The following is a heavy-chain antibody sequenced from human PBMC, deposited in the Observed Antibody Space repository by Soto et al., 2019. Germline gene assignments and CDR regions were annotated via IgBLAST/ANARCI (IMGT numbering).Heavy chain of an antibody. CDR2: INPSVGTT. CDR1: GYSFPNSY. J-gene: IGHJ6*02. CDR3: ARERKAPYYYHAMDV. Sequence: ASVKVSCKASGYSFPNSYLHWVRQAPGQGLEWVGVINPSVGTTTYAQRFQGRVNVASDTSTRTVYMELRSLRFDDTAVYYCARERKAPYYYHAMDVWGQGTTVTVSS. V-gene: IGHV1-46*01.